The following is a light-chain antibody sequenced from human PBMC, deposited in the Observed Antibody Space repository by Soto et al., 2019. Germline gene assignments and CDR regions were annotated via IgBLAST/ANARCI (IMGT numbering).Light chain of an antibody. Sequence: QSALTQPASVSGSPGQSITISCTETRSGVGSYKFVSWYQQHPGKAPKLMIYEGSKRPSGVSNRFSGSKSGNTASLTISGLQAEDETDYYCCSYAGSSTLAFGGGTKLTVL. V-gene: IGLV2-23*01. CDR3: CSYAGSSTLA. J-gene: IGLJ2*01. CDR1: RSGVGSYKF. CDR2: EGS.